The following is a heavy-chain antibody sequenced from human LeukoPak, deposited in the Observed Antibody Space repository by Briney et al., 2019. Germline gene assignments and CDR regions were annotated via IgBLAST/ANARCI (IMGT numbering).Heavy chain of an antibody. Sequence: GGSLRLSCAASGFTFSSYSMNWVRQAPGKGLVWVSRISSDGSSTSYADSVKGRFTISRDNAKNTLYLQMNSLRIEDSAVYYCVVVTADYWGQGTLVTVSS. V-gene: IGHV3-74*01. J-gene: IGHJ4*02. D-gene: IGHD2-15*01. CDR3: VVVTADY. CDR2: ISSDGSST. CDR1: GFTFSSYS.